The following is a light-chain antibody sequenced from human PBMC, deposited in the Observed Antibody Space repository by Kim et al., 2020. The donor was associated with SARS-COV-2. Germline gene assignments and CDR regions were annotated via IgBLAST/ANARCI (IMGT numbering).Light chain of an antibody. CDR2: SND. V-gene: IGLV1-44*01. Sequence: QSVLTQPPSASGTPGQRVSIFCSGGSSNIGSNNVNWYQHLPGTAPKLLVYSNDQRPSGVPDRFSGSKSGTSASLAISGLQSEDEADYCCAAWDDSLDAYVFGTGTKAPS. J-gene: IGLJ1*01. CDR1: SSNIGSNN. CDR3: AAWDDSLDAYV.